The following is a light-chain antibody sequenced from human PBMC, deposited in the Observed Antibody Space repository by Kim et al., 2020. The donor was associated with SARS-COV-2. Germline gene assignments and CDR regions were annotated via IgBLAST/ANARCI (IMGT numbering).Light chain of an antibody. J-gene: IGKJ2*02. CDR1: QSVSSIY. V-gene: IGKV3-20*01. Sequence: EGPTPSCRASQSVSSIYLAWFQQKLGQAPRLLIYRTSSRATGIPDRFSGSGSGPDFTLTISRLEPEDFAVYYCQQYSNSLGTFGQGTKLEI. CDR3: QQYSNSLGT. CDR2: RTS.